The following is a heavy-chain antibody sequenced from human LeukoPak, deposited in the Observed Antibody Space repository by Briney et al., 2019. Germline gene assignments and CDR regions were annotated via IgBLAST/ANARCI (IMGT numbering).Heavy chain of an antibody. CDR1: GFTFSTYN. Sequence: GGSLRLSCAASGFTFSTYNMNWVRQAPGKGLEWVSYISSSSSTIYYADSVKGRFTVSRDNAKNSLYLQMNSLRADDTAVYYCARELECSGGTCYEFDYWGQGTLVTVSS. J-gene: IGHJ4*02. D-gene: IGHD2-15*01. V-gene: IGHV3-48*04. CDR2: ISSSSSTI. CDR3: ARELECSGGTCYEFDY.